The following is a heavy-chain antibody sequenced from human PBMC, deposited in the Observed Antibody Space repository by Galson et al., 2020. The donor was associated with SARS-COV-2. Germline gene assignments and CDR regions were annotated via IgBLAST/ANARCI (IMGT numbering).Heavy chain of an antibody. D-gene: IGHD3-16*02. CDR1: GFTFSSYA. V-gene: IGHV3-30*04. CDR2: ISYDGSNK. CDR3: ARSQLYPYGAHFDY. J-gene: IGHJ4*02. Sequence: GGSLRLSCAASGFTFSSYAMHWVRQAPGKGLEWVAVISYDGSNKYYADSVKGRFTISRDNSKNTLYLQMNSLRAEDTAVYYCARSQLYPYGAHFDYWGQGTLVTVSS.